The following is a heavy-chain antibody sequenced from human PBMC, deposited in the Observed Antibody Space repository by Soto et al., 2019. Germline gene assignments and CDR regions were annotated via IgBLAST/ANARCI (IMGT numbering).Heavy chain of an antibody. CDR2: ISGRSSYI. D-gene: IGHD2-15*01. J-gene: IGHJ3*02. V-gene: IGHV3-21*01. Sequence: EVQLVESGGGLVKPGGSLRLSCAASGFTFSSYSMNWVRQAPGKGLEWVSSISGRSSYIYYADSVKGRFTISRDNAKNSLYLQMNSLRAEDTAVYYCARDNSDQGYCSGCYAFDIWGQGTMVTVSS. CDR1: GFTFSSYS. CDR3: ARDNSDQGYCSGCYAFDI.